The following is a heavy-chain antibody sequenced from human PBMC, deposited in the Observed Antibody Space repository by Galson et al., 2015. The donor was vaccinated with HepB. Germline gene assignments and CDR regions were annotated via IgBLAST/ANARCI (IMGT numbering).Heavy chain of an antibody. CDR2: IYKSGTT. CDR3: ARAQPTRTDSNNWFPNWFDP. V-gene: IGHV4-61*01. CDR1: GGSVSSSSSY. D-gene: IGHD6-13*01. J-gene: IGHJ5*02. Sequence: SETLSLTCIVSGGSVSSSSSYWSWIRQPPEKGLEWIGYIYKSGTTKYNPSLKSRVTISVDTSKDQFSLKLNSVTAADTAIYYCARAQPTRTDSNNWFPNWFDPWGQGTLVTVSS.